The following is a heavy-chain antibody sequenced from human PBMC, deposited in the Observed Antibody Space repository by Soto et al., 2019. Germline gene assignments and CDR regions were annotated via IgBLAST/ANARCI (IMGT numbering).Heavy chain of an antibody. Sequence: SKTLSLTCGVSGGTIRSPDWWTWVRQPPGKGLEWIGEIFQSGSTNYTPSLESRVTISVDKSKNQFSLTLTSVTAADTAVYFCARGRGRYSIVWSWFEPWGKGILVTVSS. D-gene: IGHD6-19*01. J-gene: IGHJ5*02. CDR2: IFQSGST. CDR1: GGTIRSPDW. CDR3: ARGRGRYSIVWSWFEP. V-gene: IGHV4-4*02.